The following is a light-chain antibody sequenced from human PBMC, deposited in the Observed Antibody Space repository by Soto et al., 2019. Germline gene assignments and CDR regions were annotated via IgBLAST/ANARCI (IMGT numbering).Light chain of an antibody. Sequence: DIQMTQSPSTLSGSVGDGVTITCRASQTISSWLAWYQQKPGKAPKLLIYKASTLKSGVPPRFSGSGSGTEFTLTISSLQPDDFATYYCQHYNSYSEAFGQGTKVELK. J-gene: IGKJ1*01. CDR2: KAS. V-gene: IGKV1-5*03. CDR1: QTISSW. CDR3: QHYNSYSEA.